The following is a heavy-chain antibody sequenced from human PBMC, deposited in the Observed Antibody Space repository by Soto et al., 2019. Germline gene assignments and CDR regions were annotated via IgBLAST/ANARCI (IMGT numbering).Heavy chain of an antibody. Sequence: QVQLVESGGGLVKPGGSLRLSCAASGFTFSDYYMSWIRQAPGKGLEWVSYISSSPTYTDYADTVKGRFTISRDNAKTSLYLQMNSLRDEDTAVYYCARRRWDAFDIWGQGTMVTVSS. CDR2: ISSSPTYT. CDR3: ARRRWDAFDI. J-gene: IGHJ3*02. V-gene: IGHV3-11*05. CDR1: GFTFSDYY. D-gene: IGHD6-13*01.